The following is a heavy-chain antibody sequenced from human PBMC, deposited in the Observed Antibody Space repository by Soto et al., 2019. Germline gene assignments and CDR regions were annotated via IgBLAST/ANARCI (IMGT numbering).Heavy chain of an antibody. Sequence: GGSLRLSCAASGFTFSDHYMDWVRQAPGKGLEWVGRTRNKANSYTTEYAASVKGRFTISRDDSKNSLYLQMNSLKTEDTAVYYCARDRSGYAFDIWGQGTMVTVSS. D-gene: IGHD3-22*01. V-gene: IGHV3-72*01. J-gene: IGHJ3*02. CDR3: ARDRSGYAFDI. CDR1: GFTFSDHY. CDR2: TRNKANSYTT.